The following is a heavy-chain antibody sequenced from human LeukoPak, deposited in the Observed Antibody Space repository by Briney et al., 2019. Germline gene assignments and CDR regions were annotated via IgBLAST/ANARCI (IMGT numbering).Heavy chain of an antibody. Sequence: PSETLSLTCTVSGGSISSNAYYWAWIRQPPGKGLEWIGSIYSSVSTNYNPSLKSRVTISVDTSKNQFSLKLSSVTAADTAVYYCARGENYYGMDVWGQGTTVTVSS. CDR1: GGSISSNAYY. CDR2: IYSSVST. V-gene: IGHV4-39*07. CDR3: ARGENYYGMDV. J-gene: IGHJ6*02.